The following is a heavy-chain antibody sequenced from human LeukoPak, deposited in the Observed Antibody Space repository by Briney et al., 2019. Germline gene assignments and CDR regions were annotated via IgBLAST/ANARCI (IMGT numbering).Heavy chain of an antibody. J-gene: IGHJ5*02. V-gene: IGHV1-8*01. D-gene: IGHD3-10*01. Sequence: ASVKVSCKASGYTFTSYDINWVRQATGQGLEWMGWMSPNSGNTGYAQKFQGRDTMTRNTSISTAYMELSSLRSEDTAVYYCARGPPYYYGSGSSGSGFDPWGQGTLVTVSS. CDR1: GYTFTSYD. CDR2: MSPNSGNT. CDR3: ARGPPYYYGSGSSGSGFDP.